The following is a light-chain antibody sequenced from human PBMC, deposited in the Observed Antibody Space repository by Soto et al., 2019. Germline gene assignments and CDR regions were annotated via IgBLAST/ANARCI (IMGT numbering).Light chain of an antibody. CDR2: AAS. CDR1: QSISSY. CDR3: QQSYSTREIT. V-gene: IGKV1-39*01. Sequence: DIQMTQSPSSLSASVGDRVTITCRASQSISSYLNWYQQKPGKAPKLLIYAASSLQSGVPSRFIGSGSGTDFTLTISSLQPEDFATYYCQQSYSTREITFGPGTKVDIK. J-gene: IGKJ3*01.